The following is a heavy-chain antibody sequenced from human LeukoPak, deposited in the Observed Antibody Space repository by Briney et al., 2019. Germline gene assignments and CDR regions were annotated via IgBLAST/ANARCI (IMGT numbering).Heavy chain of an antibody. CDR3: ARPYGGYVDYYFDY. Sequence: GGSLRLSCAASGFTFSNAWMNWVRQAPGKGLEWVAVISYDGSNKYYADSVKGRFTISRDNSKNTLYLQMNSLRTEDTAVYYCARPYGGYVDYYFDYWGQGTLVTVSS. CDR2: ISYDGSNK. J-gene: IGHJ4*02. D-gene: IGHD5-12*01. V-gene: IGHV3-30-3*01. CDR1: GFTFSNAW.